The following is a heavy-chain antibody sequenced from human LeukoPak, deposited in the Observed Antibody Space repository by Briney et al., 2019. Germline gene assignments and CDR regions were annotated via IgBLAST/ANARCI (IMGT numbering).Heavy chain of an antibody. Sequence: GASVTVSFTASGYTFTIYFIHWVRQAPGQGLEWMGIINPSGGSTSYAQRFQGRVTMTRDTSTSTVYMELSSLRSEDTAVYYCVRVSNDFWLYDAWGQGTLVTVSS. D-gene: IGHD3-3*01. CDR3: VRVSNDFWLYDA. CDR1: GYTFTIYF. V-gene: IGHV1-46*01. J-gene: IGHJ5*02. CDR2: INPSGGST.